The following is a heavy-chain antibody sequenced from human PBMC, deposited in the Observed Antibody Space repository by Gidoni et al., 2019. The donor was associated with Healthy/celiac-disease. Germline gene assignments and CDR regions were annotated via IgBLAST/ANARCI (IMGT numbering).Heavy chain of an antibody. CDR1: GFSLSTSGVG. Sequence: QITLKESGPTLVKPTQTLTLTCTFSGFSLSTSGVGVGWIRQPPGKAMEWLALIYWDDDKRYSPSLKSRLTITKDTSKTQVVLTMTNMDPVDTATYSCAHISDYYDSSGYPSGFGYWGQGTLVTVSS. CDR3: AHISDYYDSSGYPSGFGY. CDR2: IYWDDDK. V-gene: IGHV2-5*02. J-gene: IGHJ4*02. D-gene: IGHD3-22*01.